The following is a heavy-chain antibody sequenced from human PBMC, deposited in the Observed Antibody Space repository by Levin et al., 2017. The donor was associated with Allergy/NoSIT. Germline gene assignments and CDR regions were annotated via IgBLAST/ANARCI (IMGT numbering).Heavy chain of an antibody. CDR2: ISYSGHA. Sequence: SETLSLTCTVSGASITRGDNYWSWIRQYPGTGLEWIGFISYSGHAHYNPSLKSRLSMSLDTSKNQFSLSLTSVTVPDTAAYYCARDECAGFGGCYGMDDWGQGTTVIVSS. CDR3: ARDECAGFGGCYGMDD. CDR1: GASITRGDNY. J-gene: IGHJ6*02. V-gene: IGHV4-31*03. D-gene: IGHD3-10*01.